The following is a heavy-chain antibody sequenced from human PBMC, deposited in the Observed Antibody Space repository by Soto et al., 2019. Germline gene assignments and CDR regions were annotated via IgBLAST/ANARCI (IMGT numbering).Heavy chain of an antibody. CDR3: AKGGRQWLVTSDFNY. D-gene: IGHD6-19*01. V-gene: IGHV3-30*18. J-gene: IGHJ4*02. CDR2: ASHDGRNT. CDR1: GFTFSDYA. Sequence: VQLVESGGGVVQPGRSLRLSCAASGFTFSDYAMHWVRQAPGKGLEWVAVASHDGRNTHYADSVKGRFTISRDSYKNTVSLEMTSLRAEDTAVYYCAKGGRQWLVTSDFNYWGQGALVTVSS.